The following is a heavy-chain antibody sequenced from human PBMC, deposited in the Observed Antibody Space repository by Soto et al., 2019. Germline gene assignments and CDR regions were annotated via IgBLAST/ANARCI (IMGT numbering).Heavy chain of an antibody. CDR2: IYYSGST. D-gene: IGHD4-17*01. CDR1: HGSNSRGGYY. CDR3: ERGYGALFDD. V-gene: IGHV4-31*03. Sequence: SETPSLTRTVPHGSNSRGGYYLSWILHHPGKGLKWLGYIYYSGSTTYNPSLKSRVTISVDTSKNQFSLKLSSVTAADTAVYYCERGYGALFDDSGQGTL. J-gene: IGHJ4*02.